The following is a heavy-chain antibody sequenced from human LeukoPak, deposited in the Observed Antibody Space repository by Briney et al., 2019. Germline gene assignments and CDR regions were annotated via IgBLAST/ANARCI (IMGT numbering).Heavy chain of an antibody. V-gene: IGHV3-23*01. CDR1: GFTFSNYA. J-gene: IGHJ4*02. CDR2: ISNSGGTT. CDR3: AREYDFWSGYYKGGGYFDY. Sequence: GGSLRLSCAASGFTFSNYALNWVRQAPGKGLEWVSGISNSGGTTYYADSVKGRFTISRDNAKNSLYLQMNSLRAEDTAVYYCAREYDFWSGYYKGGGYFDYWGQGTLVTVSS. D-gene: IGHD3-3*01.